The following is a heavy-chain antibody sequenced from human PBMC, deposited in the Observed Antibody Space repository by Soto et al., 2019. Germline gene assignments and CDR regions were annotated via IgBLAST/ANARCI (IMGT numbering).Heavy chain of an antibody. D-gene: IGHD2-15*01. CDR3: ARILLLGYCSGGSCPGAFDI. V-gene: IGHV4-31*03. CDR1: GGSISSGGYY. CDR2: IYYSGST. J-gene: IGHJ3*02. Sequence: KTSETLSLTCTVSGGSISSGGYYWSWIRQHPGKGLEWIVYIYYSGSTYYNPSLKSRVTISVDTSKNQFSLKLSSVTAADTAVYYCARILLLGYCSGGSCPGAFDIWGQGTMVTVSS.